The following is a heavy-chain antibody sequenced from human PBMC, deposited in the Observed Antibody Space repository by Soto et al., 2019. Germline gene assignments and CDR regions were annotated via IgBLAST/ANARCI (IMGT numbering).Heavy chain of an antibody. CDR3: ARVPYYDFWSGYYPASLAP. CDR1: GYIFTSYA. CDR2: INAGNGNT. Sequence: GASVKVSCKASGYIFTSYAMHWVRQAPGQRLEWMGWINAGNGNTKYSQKFQGRVTITRDTSASTAYMELSSLRSEDTAVYYCARVPYYDFWSGYYPASLAPWGQGTLVTVPS. J-gene: IGHJ5*02. V-gene: IGHV1-3*01. D-gene: IGHD3-3*01.